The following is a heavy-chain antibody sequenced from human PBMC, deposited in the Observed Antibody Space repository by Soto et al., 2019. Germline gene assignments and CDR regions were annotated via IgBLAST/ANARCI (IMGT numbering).Heavy chain of an antibody. J-gene: IGHJ6*02. CDR3: AREIYCSSTSCPYYYYGMDV. Sequence: SETLSLTCTVSGGSISSGGYYWSWIRQHPGKGLEWIGYIYYSGSTYYNPSLKSRVTISVDTSKNQFSLKLSSVTAADTAVYYCAREIYCSSTSCPYYYYGMDVWGQGTTVTVSS. CDR1: GGSISSGGYY. CDR2: IYYSGST. V-gene: IGHV4-31*03. D-gene: IGHD2-2*01.